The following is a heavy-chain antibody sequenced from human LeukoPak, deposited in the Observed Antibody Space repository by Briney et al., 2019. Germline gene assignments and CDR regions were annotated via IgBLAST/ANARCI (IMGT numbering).Heavy chain of an antibody. CDR3: ARSRDYFYY. Sequence: SGGSLRLSCAASGFTFSTHWMSWVRQPPGKGLECVANIKQDGSEKNYVDSVEGPFTISRDNAKNSLYLQMNSLRAEDTAVYYCARSRDYFYYWGQGTLVTVSS. CDR1: GFTFSTHW. CDR2: IKQDGSEK. V-gene: IGHV3-7*04. J-gene: IGHJ4*02.